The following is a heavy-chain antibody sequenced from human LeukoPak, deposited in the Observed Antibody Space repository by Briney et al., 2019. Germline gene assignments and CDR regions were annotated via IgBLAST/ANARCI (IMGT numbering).Heavy chain of an antibody. CDR1: GSSISSHY. Sequence: RPSETLSLTCAVSGSSISSHYWSWVRQPAAKRLEWIGRLYGNGNTKYNPSLKSRVIMSVDTSKNQFSLTLTSVTAADTAVYYCVRVMTWCTDTDCYGDWFDSWGQGALVTVSS. D-gene: IGHD2-21*02. J-gene: IGHJ5*01. V-gene: IGHV4-4*07. CDR2: LYGNGNT. CDR3: VRVMTWCTDTDCYGDWFDS.